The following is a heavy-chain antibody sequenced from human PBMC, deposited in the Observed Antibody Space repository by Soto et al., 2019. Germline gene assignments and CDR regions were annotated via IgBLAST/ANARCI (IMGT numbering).Heavy chain of an antibody. CDR1: GASVSSDFSY. CDR3: ARVWGGYYFDF. D-gene: IGHD3-16*01. J-gene: IGHJ4*02. CDR2: LYSSGNT. V-gene: IGHV4-61*01. Sequence: QVQLQESGPGLVKPSETLSLTCIVSGASVSSDFSYWSWIRQPPGKGLEWIGCLYSSGNTNYNPSLNRRVTISVDTSKNQFSLRLTSVTAADTAVYYCARVWGGYYFDFWGQGTLVTVSS.